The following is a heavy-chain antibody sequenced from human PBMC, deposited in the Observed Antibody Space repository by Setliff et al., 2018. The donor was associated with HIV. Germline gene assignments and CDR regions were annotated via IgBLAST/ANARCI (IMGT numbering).Heavy chain of an antibody. J-gene: IGHJ4*02. CDR2: IYYTGIT. V-gene: IGHV4-59*01. CDR3: ARGGYYDILTGYSNGFDY. CDR1: GGSIRSYY. Sequence: SETLSLTCTVSGGSIRSYYWSWIRQPPGKGLEWIGYIYYTGITTYNPSLKSRVTISVDTSKNQFSLKLSSVTAADTAVYYCARGGYYDILTGYSNGFDYWGQGTLVTVSS. D-gene: IGHD3-9*01.